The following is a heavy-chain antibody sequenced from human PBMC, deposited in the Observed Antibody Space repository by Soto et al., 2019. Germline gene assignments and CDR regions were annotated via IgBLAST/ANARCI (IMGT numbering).Heavy chain of an antibody. J-gene: IGHJ6*02. D-gene: IGHD2-2*01. CDR2: IIPISEKT. CDR3: ARSQGSSTSLEIYYYYYYGMDV. CDR1: GGTFSSYA. Sequence: QVQLVQSGAEVKKPGSSVKVSCKASGGTFSSYAISWVRQAPGQGLEWMGGIIPISEKTNYAQKYQGRVTITADDSKSTAYMELSSLRSEDTAVYYCARSQGSSTSLEIYYYYYYGMDVWGQGTTVTVSS. V-gene: IGHV1-69*01.